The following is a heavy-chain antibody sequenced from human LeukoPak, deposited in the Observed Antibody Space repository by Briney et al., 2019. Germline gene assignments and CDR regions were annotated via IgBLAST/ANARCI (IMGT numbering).Heavy chain of an antibody. D-gene: IGHD4-17*01. CDR1: GFTFSTYA. V-gene: IGHV3-30*04. CDR2: ISYDGRDK. J-gene: IGHJ4*02. Sequence: QPGRSLRLSCAASGFTFSTYAMHWVRQAPGKGLEWVTVISYDGRDKKYADSVKGRFTISRDNAKNSLYLQMNSLRAEDTALYYCARDLGMTDGDYVSYFDYWGQGTLVTVSS. CDR3: ARDLGMTDGDYVSYFDY.